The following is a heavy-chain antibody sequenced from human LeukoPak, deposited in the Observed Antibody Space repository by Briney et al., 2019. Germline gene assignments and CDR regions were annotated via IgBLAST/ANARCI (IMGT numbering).Heavy chain of an antibody. CDR1: GGSFSSGSYY. Sequence: SETLSLTCTVSGGSFSSGSYYWSWIRQPPGKGLEWIGYIYYSGSTNYTPSLKSRVTISVDTSKNQFSLKLSSVTAADTAVYYCARAARPYCSSTSCYYYYGMDVWGQGTTVTVSS. V-gene: IGHV4-61*01. CDR3: ARAARPYCSSTSCYYYYGMDV. D-gene: IGHD2-2*01. CDR2: IYYSGST. J-gene: IGHJ6*02.